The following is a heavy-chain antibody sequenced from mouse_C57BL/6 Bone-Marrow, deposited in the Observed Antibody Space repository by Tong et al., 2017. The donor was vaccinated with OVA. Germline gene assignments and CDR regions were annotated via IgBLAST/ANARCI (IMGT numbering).Heavy chain of an antibody. CDR1: GFSLTSYG. CDR2: IWAGGST. Sequence: VQLQESGPGLVAPSQSLSITCTVSGFSLTSYGVHWVRQPPGKGLEWLGVIWAGGSTNYNSALMSRLSISKDNSKSQVFLKMNSLQTDDTAMYYCAPTMITERFAYWGRGTLVTVSA. CDR3: APTMITERFAY. V-gene: IGHV2-9*02. D-gene: IGHD2-4*01. J-gene: IGHJ3*01.